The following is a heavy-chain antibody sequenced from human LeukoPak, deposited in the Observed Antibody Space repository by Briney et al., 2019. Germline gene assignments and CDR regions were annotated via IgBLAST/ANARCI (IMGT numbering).Heavy chain of an antibody. CDR3: ATPSNGDGMDI. CDR2: ISRGGTT. Sequence: HPGGSLRLSCAASGFTVRSNYMSWVRQAPGKGLELVSVISRGGTTSLADSVKGRFTVSRDNSKNTLYLQINSLTAADAAVYYCATPSNGDGMDIWGQGTTVTVSS. D-gene: IGHD2-8*01. CDR1: GFTVRSNY. J-gene: IGHJ6*02. V-gene: IGHV3-66*01.